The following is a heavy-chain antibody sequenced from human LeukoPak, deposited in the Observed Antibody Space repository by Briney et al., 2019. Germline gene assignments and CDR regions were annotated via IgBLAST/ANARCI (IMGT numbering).Heavy chain of an antibody. CDR3: ARDSNPYGSGSTEVRYYYYGMDV. V-gene: IGHV3-21*01. D-gene: IGHD3-10*01. Sequence: GGSLRLSCAASGFTFSSYSMNWVRQAPGKGLEWVSSISSSSSYIYCADSVKGRFTISRDNAKNSLYLQMNSLRAEDTAVYYCARDSNPYGSGSTEVRYYYYGMDVWGQGTTVTVSS. CDR2: ISSSSSYI. CDR1: GFTFSSYS. J-gene: IGHJ6*02.